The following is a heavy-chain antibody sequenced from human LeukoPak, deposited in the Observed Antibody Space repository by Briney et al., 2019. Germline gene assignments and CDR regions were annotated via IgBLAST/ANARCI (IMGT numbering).Heavy chain of an antibody. CDR3: ARAKWELLDYGMDV. CDR2: ISYDGSNK. Sequence: PGRSLRLSCAASGFTFSSYAMHWVRQAPGKGLEWVAVISYDGSNKYYADSVKGRFTISRDNSKNTLYPQMNSLRAEDTAVYYCARAKWELLDYGMDVWGQGTTVTVSS. CDR1: GFTFSSYA. V-gene: IGHV3-30-3*01. J-gene: IGHJ6*02. D-gene: IGHD1-26*01.